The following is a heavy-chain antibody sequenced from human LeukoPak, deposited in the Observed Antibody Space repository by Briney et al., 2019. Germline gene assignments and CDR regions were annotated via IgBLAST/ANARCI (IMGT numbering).Heavy chain of an antibody. V-gene: IGHV4-39*01. CDR2: MYHSGST. D-gene: IGHD3-9*01. CDR3: ARHRYYNILTDNWFDP. CDR1: GGSISSSSYY. J-gene: IGHJ5*02. Sequence: ASETLSLTCTVSGGSISSSSYYWGWIRQPPGKVLEWIGSMYHSGSTYYNPSLKSRVTTSVDTSKNQFSLELSSVTAADTAVYYCARHRYYNILTDNWFDPWGQGTLVTVSS.